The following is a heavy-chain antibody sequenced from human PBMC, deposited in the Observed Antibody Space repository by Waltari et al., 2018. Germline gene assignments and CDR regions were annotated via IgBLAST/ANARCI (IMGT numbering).Heavy chain of an antibody. J-gene: IGHJ5*02. CDR3: AISSEWLLCLFP. CDR1: GGTCSSYA. D-gene: IGHD5-12*01. CDR2: ILPILVIA. Sequence: QVQLVQSGAEVKKPGSSVKVSCKASGGTCSSYAISWGRQAPGQGLEWMGGILPILVIATYPQTFHGRVTITAYKSTTTAYLELSSLSSDDPAVYYCAISSEWLLCLFPWGQGTLVTVSS. V-gene: IGHV1-69*10.